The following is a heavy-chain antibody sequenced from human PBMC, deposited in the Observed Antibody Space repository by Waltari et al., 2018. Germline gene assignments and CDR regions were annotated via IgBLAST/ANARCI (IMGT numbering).Heavy chain of an antibody. D-gene: IGHD2-8*01. V-gene: IGHV3-13*01. Sequence: EVKLVESGGGLVQPGGSLRLSCAAPGFTFSSYDMHWVRQPTGKGLEWVSAIGTAVDTYYPGSVKGRFTISRENAKNSLYLQMNSLRAGDTAVYYCARGVYCTNGVCLYYFDYWGQGTLVTVSS. J-gene: IGHJ4*02. CDR3: ARGVYCTNGVCLYYFDY. CDR1: GFTFSSYD. CDR2: IGTAVDT.